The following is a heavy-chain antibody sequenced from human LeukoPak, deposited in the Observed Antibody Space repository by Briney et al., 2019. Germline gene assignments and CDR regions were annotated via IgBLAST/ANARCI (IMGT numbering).Heavy chain of an antibody. D-gene: IGHD3-22*01. J-gene: IGHJ4*02. Sequence: GEYLKISCKGSGYSFTSYWIGWVRQMPGKGLEWMGIIYPGDSDTRYSPSFQGQVTISADKSISTAYLQWSSLKASDTAMYYCARRRYYASSGYYQIPYFDYWGQGTLVTVSS. V-gene: IGHV5-51*01. CDR3: ARRRYYASSGYYQIPYFDY. CDR2: IYPGDSDT. CDR1: GYSFTSYW.